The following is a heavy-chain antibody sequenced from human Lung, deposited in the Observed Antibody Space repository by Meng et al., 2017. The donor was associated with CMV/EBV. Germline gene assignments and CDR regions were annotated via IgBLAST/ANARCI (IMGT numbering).Heavy chain of an antibody. V-gene: IGHV1-2*02. Sequence: ASXXVSXKASGYTFTEYYMHWVRQAPGQGLEWMGWINPNSGGTNYAKKFQGRVGMTRDTSISRAYMELSRQRSDDTAVYSCARPIGPSRDYYYGMDVWCQGTTVTVSS. D-gene: IGHD2/OR15-2a*01. CDR2: INPNSGGT. CDR3: ARPIGPSRDYYYGMDV. CDR1: GYTFTEYY. J-gene: IGHJ6*02.